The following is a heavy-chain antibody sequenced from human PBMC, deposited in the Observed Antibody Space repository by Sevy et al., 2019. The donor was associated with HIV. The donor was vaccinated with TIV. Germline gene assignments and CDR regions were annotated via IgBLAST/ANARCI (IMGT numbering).Heavy chain of an antibody. D-gene: IGHD3-22*01. CDR1: GFSFSSYW. CDR3: ARGNSGSFDY. Sequence: GGCLRLSCAASGFSFSSYWMHWVRQAPGKGLEWVANIKQDESEKYYAASVKGRFTISRDNAKNSVYLQMNSLRPEDMAIYYCARGNSGSFDYWGQGTLVTVSS. J-gene: IGHJ4*02. V-gene: IGHV3-7*03. CDR2: IKQDESEK.